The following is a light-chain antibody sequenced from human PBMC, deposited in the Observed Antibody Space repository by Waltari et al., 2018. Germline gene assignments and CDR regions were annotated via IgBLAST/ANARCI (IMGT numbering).Light chain of an antibody. CDR3: QVWEDSSDHPGV. V-gene: IGLV3-21*01. CDR1: DIGSQT. Sequence: YGLTQPPSVSVAPGETASISCGGNDIGSQTVHWYQQKPGQAPVLVFDDETDRPSGIPERFSGSNSGNTATLTITRVEAGDEADYYCQVWEDSSDHPGVFGGGTKLTVL. CDR2: DET. J-gene: IGLJ3*02.